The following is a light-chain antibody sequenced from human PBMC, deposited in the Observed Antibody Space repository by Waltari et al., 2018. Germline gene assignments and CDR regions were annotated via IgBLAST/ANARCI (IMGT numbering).Light chain of an antibody. Sequence: QSVLTQPPSVSGAPGQRVSIPCPGIRPNLGDGYDVHWYQQVPGSAPKLLIFNNNNRPSGVPDRFSGSKSGTSASLAITGLQAEDEADYYCQSSDSSLRGSMFGGGTRLTVL. CDR3: QSSDSSLRGSM. CDR1: RPNLGDGYD. CDR2: NNN. V-gene: IGLV1-40*01. J-gene: IGLJ3*02.